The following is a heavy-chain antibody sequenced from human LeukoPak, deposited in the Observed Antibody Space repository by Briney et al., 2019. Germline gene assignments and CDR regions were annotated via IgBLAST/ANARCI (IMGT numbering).Heavy chain of an antibody. J-gene: IGHJ4*02. CDR3: ARMYGSGSYPGY. CDR2: INHSGST. CDR1: GGSFSGYY. Sequence: SETLSLTCAVYGGSFSGYYWSWIRQPPGKGLEWIGEINHSGSTNYNPSLKSRVTISVDTSKNQFSLKLSSVTAADTAVYYCARMYGSGSYPGYWGQGTLVTVSS. D-gene: IGHD3-10*01. V-gene: IGHV4-34*01.